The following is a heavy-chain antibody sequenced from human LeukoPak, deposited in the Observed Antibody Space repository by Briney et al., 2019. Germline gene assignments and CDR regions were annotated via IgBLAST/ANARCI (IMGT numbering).Heavy chain of an antibody. Sequence: GGSLRLSCAASGFTFSTYEMNWVRQAPGKGLEWVSYISSSGSTIYYADSVKGRFSISRDNAKNSLYLQMNSLRLEDTAVYYCARGGSSSSWFWVDWGQGTLVTVSS. CDR2: ISSSGSTI. V-gene: IGHV3-48*03. CDR3: ARGGSSSSWFWVD. D-gene: IGHD6-13*01. J-gene: IGHJ4*02. CDR1: GFTFSTYE.